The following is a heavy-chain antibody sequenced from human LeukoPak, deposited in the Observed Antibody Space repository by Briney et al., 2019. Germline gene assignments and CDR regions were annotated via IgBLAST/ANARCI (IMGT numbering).Heavy chain of an antibody. D-gene: IGHD4-23*01. J-gene: IGHJ4*02. CDR3: ARGRPHGNDY. Sequence: GGSLRLSCAASGFTFSDYWMHWVRQAPGKGLEWVANIKQDGSAKYYVDSVKGRFTISRDNAKNSLYLQMNSLRVEDTAVYYCARGRPHGNDYWGQGTLVTVSS. V-gene: IGHV3-7*01. CDR2: IKQDGSAK. CDR1: GFTFSDYW.